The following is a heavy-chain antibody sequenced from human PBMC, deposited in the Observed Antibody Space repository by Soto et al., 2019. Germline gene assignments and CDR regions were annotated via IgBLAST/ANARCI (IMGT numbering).Heavy chain of an antibody. J-gene: IGHJ6*03. CDR1: GFTFSSYW. V-gene: IGHV3-23*01. Sequence: GGSLRLSCAASGFTFSSYWMSWVRQAPGEGLGWVSFISSSGGATYYADAVKGRFTISRDNSKSTLFLQLISLRAEDTAVYYCAKRLPYYMDVRGKGTTVTVPS. CDR3: AKRLPYYMDV. CDR2: ISSSGGAT.